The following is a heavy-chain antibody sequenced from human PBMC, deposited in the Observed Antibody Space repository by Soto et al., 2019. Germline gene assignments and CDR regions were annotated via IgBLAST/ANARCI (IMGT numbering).Heavy chain of an antibody. D-gene: IGHD3-22*01. CDR1: GYTFTSYD. CDR2: MNPNSGNT. V-gene: IGHV1-8*01. Sequence: GASVKVSCKASGYTFTSYDINWVRQATGQGLEWMGWMNPNSGNTGYAQKFQGRVTMTGNTSISTAYMELSSLRSEDTAVYYCVRVGYYYDSSGYYLSFDYWGQGTLVTVSS. CDR3: VRVGYYYDSSGYYLSFDY. J-gene: IGHJ4*02.